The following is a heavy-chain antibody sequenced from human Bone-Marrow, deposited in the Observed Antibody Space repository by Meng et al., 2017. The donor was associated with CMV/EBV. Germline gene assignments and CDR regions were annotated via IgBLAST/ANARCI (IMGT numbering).Heavy chain of an antibody. CDR1: GFTFSSYN. Sequence: GESLKISCAASGFTFSSYNMNWVRQAPGKGLEWVSSISSSSSYIYYADSVKGRFTISRDNAKNSLYLQMNSLRAEDTAVYYCARGRWMATVYANYFDYWGQGTLVTVSS. CDR3: ARGRWMATVYANYFDY. CDR2: ISSSSSYI. J-gene: IGHJ4*02. D-gene: IGHD5-24*01. V-gene: IGHV3-21*01.